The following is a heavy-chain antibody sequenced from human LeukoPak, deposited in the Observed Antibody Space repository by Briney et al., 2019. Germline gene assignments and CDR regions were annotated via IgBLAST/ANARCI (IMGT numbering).Heavy chain of an antibody. V-gene: IGHV4-59*08. D-gene: IGHD3-16*01. CDR1: GGSISSYY. CDR3: ARGGGQFDY. Sequence: SETLSLTCTVSGGSISSYYWSWIRQPPGKGLEWIGYIYYSGGTNYNPSLKSRVTISVDMSKNQFSLKLSSVTAADTAVYYCARGGGQFDYWGQGTLVTVSS. CDR2: IYYSGGT. J-gene: IGHJ4*02.